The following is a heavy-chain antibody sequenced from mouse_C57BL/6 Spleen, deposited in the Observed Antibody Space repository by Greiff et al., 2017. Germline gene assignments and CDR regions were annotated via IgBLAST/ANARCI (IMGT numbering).Heavy chain of an antibody. CDR1: GFTFSSYG. J-gene: IGHJ4*01. Sequence: EVKVVESGGDLVKPGGSLKLSCAASGFTFSSYGMSWVRQTPDKRLEWVATISSGGSYTYYPDSVKGRFTISRDNAKNTLYLQMSSLKSEDTAMYYCARPYYYGSSYENYYAMDYWGQGTSVTVSS. CDR3: ARPYYYGSSYENYYAMDY. D-gene: IGHD1-1*01. V-gene: IGHV5-6*01. CDR2: ISSGGSYT.